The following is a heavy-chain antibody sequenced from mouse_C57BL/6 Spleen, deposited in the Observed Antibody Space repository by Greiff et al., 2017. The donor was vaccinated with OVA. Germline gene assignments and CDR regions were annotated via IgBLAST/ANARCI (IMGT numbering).Heavy chain of an antibody. V-gene: IGHV1-54*01. CDR3: ARERDY. CDR1: GYAFTNYL. Sequence: VQLVESGAELVRPGTSVKVSCKASGYAFTNYLIEWVKQRPGQGLEWMGVINPGSGGTYYNEKFKGKETLTADKSSSTAYMQLSSLTSEDSAVYCCARERDYWGQGTTLTVSS. CDR2: INPGSGGT. J-gene: IGHJ2*01.